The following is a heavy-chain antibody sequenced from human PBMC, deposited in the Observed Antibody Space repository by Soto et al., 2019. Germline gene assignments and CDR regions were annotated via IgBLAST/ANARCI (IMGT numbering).Heavy chain of an antibody. D-gene: IGHD3-16*01. Sequence: GGSLRLSCAASGFTFGNAWMNWVRQAPGKGLEWVGRIKSKTDGGTTDYAAPVKGRFTISRDDSKNTLYLQMNSLKTEDTAVYYCTTYYDYVWGSFDYWGQGTLVTVSS. J-gene: IGHJ4*02. CDR1: GFTFGNAW. V-gene: IGHV3-15*07. CDR2: IKSKTDGGTT. CDR3: TTYYDYVWGSFDY.